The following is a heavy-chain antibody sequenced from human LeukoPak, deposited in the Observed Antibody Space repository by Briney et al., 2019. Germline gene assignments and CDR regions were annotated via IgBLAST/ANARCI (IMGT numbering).Heavy chain of an antibody. D-gene: IGHD3-9*01. CDR1: GYTFTSYD. CDR3: ARVYGITYDAFDI. Sequence: ASVKVSCKASGYTFTSYDINWVRQATGQGLEWMGWMNPNSGNTGYAQKFQGRVTITRNTSISTAYMELSSLRSEDTAVYYCARVYGITYDAFDIWGQGTMVTVSS. CDR2: MNPNSGNT. V-gene: IGHV1-8*03. J-gene: IGHJ3*02.